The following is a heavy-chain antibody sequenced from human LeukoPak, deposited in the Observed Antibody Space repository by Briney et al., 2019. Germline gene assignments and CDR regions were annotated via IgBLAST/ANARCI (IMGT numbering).Heavy chain of an antibody. CDR2: ISSSGSTI. D-gene: IGHD3-3*01. Sequence: GGSLRLSCAASGFTFSSYEMNWVRQAPGKGLEWVSYISSSGSTIYYADSVKGRFTISRDNAKNSLYLQMNSLRAEDTAVYYCARGPRITIFGVVPWDYYYMDVWGKGTTVTVSS. J-gene: IGHJ6*03. CDR1: GFTFSSYE. V-gene: IGHV3-48*03. CDR3: ARGPRITIFGVVPWDYYYMDV.